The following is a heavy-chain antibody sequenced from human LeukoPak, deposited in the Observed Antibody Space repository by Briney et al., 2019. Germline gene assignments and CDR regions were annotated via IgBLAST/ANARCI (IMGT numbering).Heavy chain of an antibody. Sequence: SETLSLTCTVSGGSISDYYWTWIRQSPGKGLEWIGYIYYSGSTNYNPSLKSRVTISVDTSKNQFSLKLSSVTAADTTVYYCARTYCGGDCYDYWGQGTLVTVSS. D-gene: IGHD2-21*01. CDR2: IYYSGST. J-gene: IGHJ4*02. V-gene: IGHV4-59*01. CDR3: ARTYCGGDCYDY. CDR1: GGSISDYY.